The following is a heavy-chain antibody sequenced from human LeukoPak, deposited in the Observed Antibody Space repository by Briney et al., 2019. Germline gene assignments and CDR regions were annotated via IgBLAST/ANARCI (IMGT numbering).Heavy chain of an antibody. CDR2: IWYDGSNK. CDR3: ARGPWVVPAAMDMVFDY. CDR1: GFTFSSYG. V-gene: IGHV3-33*01. D-gene: IGHD2-2*01. Sequence: PGRCLRLSCAASGFTFSSYGMHWVRQAPGKGLEWVAVIWYDGSNKYYADSVKGRFTISRDNSKNTLYLQMNSLRAEDTAVYYCARGPWVVPAAMDMVFDYWGQGTLVTVSS. J-gene: IGHJ4*02.